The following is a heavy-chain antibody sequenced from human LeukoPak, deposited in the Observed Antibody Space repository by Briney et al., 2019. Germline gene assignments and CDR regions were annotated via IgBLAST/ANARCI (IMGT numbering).Heavy chain of an antibody. CDR2: IRCSGDHT. V-gene: IGHV3-23*01. J-gene: IGHJ6*03. CDR1: GLTFVIFA. CDR3: AKHKGAGSRYSYSMDV. D-gene: IGHD6-13*01. Sequence: GRSLRLSCAVSGLTFVIFAMGWVRHPRRKGREWVLAIRCSGDHTFYTDSVEDRLTIHRDIYKNTLYRPVDSLRAQDRRVYFCAKHKGAGSRYSYSMDVWGKGATVTVSS.